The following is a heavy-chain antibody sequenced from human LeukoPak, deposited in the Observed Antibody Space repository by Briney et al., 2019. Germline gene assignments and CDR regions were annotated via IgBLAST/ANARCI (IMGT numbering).Heavy chain of an antibody. Sequence: GRSMRLSCAASGFTFSSYGMHWVRQAPGKGLEWVAVISYDGSNKYYADSVKGRFTISRDNSKHTLYLHMNSLRAEDTAVYYCAKSGDIVVVVAAPDYWGQGTLVTVSS. CDR1: GFTFSSYG. J-gene: IGHJ4*02. D-gene: IGHD2-15*01. V-gene: IGHV3-30*18. CDR2: ISYDGSNK. CDR3: AKSGDIVVVVAAPDY.